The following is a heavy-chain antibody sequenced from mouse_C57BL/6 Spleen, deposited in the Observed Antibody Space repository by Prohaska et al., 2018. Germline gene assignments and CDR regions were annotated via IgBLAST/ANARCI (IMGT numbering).Heavy chain of an antibody. CDR3: MRYHDV. CDR2: INSDGSAI. J-gene: IGHJ1*03. Sequence: EVQLLETGGGLVQPGGSRGLSCEGSGFTFSGFWMSWVRQTPGKTLEWIGDINSDGSAINYAPSIKDRFTIFRDNDKSTLYLQMSNVRSEDTATYFCMRYHDVWGTGTTVTVSS. CDR1: GFTFSGFW. V-gene: IGHV11-2*01.